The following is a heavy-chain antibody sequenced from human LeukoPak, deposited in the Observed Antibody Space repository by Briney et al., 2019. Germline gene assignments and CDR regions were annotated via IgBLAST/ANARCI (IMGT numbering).Heavy chain of an antibody. D-gene: IGHD3-10*01. CDR1: GDSIIKGFYY. V-gene: IGHV4-39*01. CDR2: IYNSGTS. Sequence: PSETLSLTCKVSGDSIIKGFYYWGWIRHPPGRGLEWIGSIYNSGTSYYSSSLKSRVTMSVDTSKNQVTLRVTSVTAADTAMYFCARHSHGSGSYRSSWGQGTLVIVSS. CDR3: ARHSHGSGSYRSS. J-gene: IGHJ4*02.